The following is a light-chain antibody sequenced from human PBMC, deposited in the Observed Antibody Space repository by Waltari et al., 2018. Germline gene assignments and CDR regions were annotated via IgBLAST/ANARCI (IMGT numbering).Light chain of an antibody. CDR1: ETIGRS. CDR2: ETS. V-gene: IGKV3-11*01. CDR3: QQRFNWIFT. Sequence: VLTQSPATLSLSPGDRATLSCRASETIGRSLAWYQQRPGQAPRLLIYETSNRATGIPARFSGSGSGTDFALTISSLESEDFAVYYCQQRFNWIFTFGPGTKVDI. J-gene: IGKJ3*01.